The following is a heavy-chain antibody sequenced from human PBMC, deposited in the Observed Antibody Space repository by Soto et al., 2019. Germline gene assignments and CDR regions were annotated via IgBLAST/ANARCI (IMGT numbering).Heavy chain of an antibody. Sequence: LRLSCAASGFTFSSYWMSWVRQAPGKGLEWVANIKPDGSEKWYVDSVKGRFTISRDNAKNSLYLQMNSLRAEDTAVYYCARGDYYDSSGPFSDAFDIWGQGTMVTVSS. CDR1: GFTFSSYW. J-gene: IGHJ3*02. CDR3: ARGDYYDSSGPFSDAFDI. V-gene: IGHV3-7*04. D-gene: IGHD3-22*01. CDR2: IKPDGSEK.